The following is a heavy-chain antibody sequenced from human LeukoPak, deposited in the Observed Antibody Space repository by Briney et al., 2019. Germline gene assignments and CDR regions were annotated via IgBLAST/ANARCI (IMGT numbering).Heavy chain of an antibody. CDR1: GGSISSSSFY. CDR2: IYTSGST. D-gene: IGHD1-26*01. Sequence: SETLSLTCTVSGGSISSSSFYWGWIRQPAGKGLESIGRIYTSGSTNYNSSLESRVTISVDPSKTQFSMKLSSVTAADTAVYYCARGESGSPRERYNWFDPWGQGTLVTVSS. CDR3: ARGESGSPRERYNWFDP. V-gene: IGHV4-61*02. J-gene: IGHJ5*02.